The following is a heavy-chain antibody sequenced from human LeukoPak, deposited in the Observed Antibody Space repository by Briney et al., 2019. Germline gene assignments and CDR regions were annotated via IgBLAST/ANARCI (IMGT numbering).Heavy chain of an antibody. CDR2: IWYDGSNK. J-gene: IGHJ5*02. CDR1: GFTFSSYG. Sequence: GGSLRLSCAASGFTFSSYGMHWVRQAPGNGLEWVAVIWYDGSNKYYADSVKGRFTISRDNSKNTLYLQMNSLRAEDTAVYYCASQYSSSYGWFDPWGQGTLVTVSS. D-gene: IGHD6-6*01. CDR3: ASQYSSSYGWFDP. V-gene: IGHV3-33*01.